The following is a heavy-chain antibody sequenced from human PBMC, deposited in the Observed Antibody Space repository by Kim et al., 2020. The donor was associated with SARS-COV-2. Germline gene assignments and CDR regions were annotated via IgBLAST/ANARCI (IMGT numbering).Heavy chain of an antibody. J-gene: IGHJ4*02. D-gene: IGHD4-17*01. Sequence: SETLSLTCGVSDGSISNHYWSWIRQPPGKGLEWIGYVYYSGYTSYSPSLRSRVTISVDNAKNQFSLRLSSVTAAETAVYYCARGNDDYAYFDYWGRGTLV. V-gene: IGHV4-59*11. CDR1: DGSISNHY. CDR2: VYYSGYT. CDR3: ARGNDDYAYFDY.